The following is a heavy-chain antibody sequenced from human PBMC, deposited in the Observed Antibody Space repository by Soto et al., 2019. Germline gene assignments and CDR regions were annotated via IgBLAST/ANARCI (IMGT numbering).Heavy chain of an antibody. CDR3: AKVGYDTFGYYLRSFDC. J-gene: IGHJ4*02. CDR1: GFTFSTNA. Sequence: PGGSLRLSCAASGFTFSTNAMSWVRQAPGMGLEFVSLISGSGNTIYYADSVKGRFTISRDNSKNTLSLQMNSLRAEDTAVYYCAKVGYDTFGYYLRSFDCWGQGSLDTVSS. CDR2: ISGSGNTI. V-gene: IGHV3-23*01. D-gene: IGHD3-22*01.